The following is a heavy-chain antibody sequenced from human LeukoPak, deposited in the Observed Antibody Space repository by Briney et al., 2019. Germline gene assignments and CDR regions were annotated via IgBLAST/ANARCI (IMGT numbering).Heavy chain of an antibody. D-gene: IGHD2-21*02. CDR3: ARELPLEVTAPGDYFDY. CDR2: IIPIFGTA. CDR1: GGTFSSYA. J-gene: IGHJ4*02. Sequence: SVKVSCKASGGTFSSYAISWVRQAPGQGLEWMGRIIPIFGTANYAQKFQGRVTITTDESTSTAYMELSSLRSEDTAVYYCARELPLEVTAPGDYFDYWGQGTLVTVSS. V-gene: IGHV1-69*05.